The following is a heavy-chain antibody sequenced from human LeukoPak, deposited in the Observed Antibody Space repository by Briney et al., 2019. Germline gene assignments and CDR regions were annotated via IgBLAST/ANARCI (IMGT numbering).Heavy chain of an antibody. CDR1: GGTFSSYA. CDR3: ARDRLGYSSEFDY. CDR2: ISAYNGNT. V-gene: IGHV1-18*01. D-gene: IGHD6-25*01. Sequence: GASVKVSCKASGGTFSSYAISWVRQAPGQGLEWMGWISAYNGNTNYAQKLQGRVSMTTDTSTHTAYMELRSLRSDDTAVYYCARDRLGYSSEFDYWGQGTLVTVSS. J-gene: IGHJ4*02.